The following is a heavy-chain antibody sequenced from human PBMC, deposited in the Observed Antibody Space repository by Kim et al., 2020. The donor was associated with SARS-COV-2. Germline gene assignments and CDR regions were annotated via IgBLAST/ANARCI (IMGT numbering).Heavy chain of an antibody. CDR1: GGSISSGGYY. D-gene: IGHD6-19*01. CDR3: ARVGGTDDRSSGWSPAGWFDP. CDR2: IYYSGST. V-gene: IGHV4-31*03. Sequence: SETLSLTCTVSGGSISSGGYYWSWIRQHPGKGLEWIGYIYYSGSTYYNPSLKSRVTISVDTSKNQFSLKLSSVTAADTAVYYCARVGGTDDRSSGWSPAGWFDPWGQGTLVTVSS. J-gene: IGHJ5*02.